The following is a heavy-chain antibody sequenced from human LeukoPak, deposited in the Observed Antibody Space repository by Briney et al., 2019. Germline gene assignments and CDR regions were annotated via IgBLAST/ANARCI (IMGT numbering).Heavy chain of an antibody. CDR3: ARDSFETDIDY. D-gene: IGHD1-14*01. CDR1: GFSFSRYW. V-gene: IGHV3-7*01. Sequence: PEGSLRLSCVASGFSFSRYWMSWVRQAPGKGLEWVANIKEDGSEQYYADSLKGRFTISRDNVKNSLYLHINSLRAEDTAVYYCARDSFETDIDYWGQGTLVTVSS. CDR2: IKEDGSEQ. J-gene: IGHJ4*02.